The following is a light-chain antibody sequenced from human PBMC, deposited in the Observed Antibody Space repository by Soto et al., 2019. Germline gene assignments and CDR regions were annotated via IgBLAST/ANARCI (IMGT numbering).Light chain of an antibody. J-gene: IGLJ2*01. Sequence: SYELTQPPSVSVSPGQTARITCSGDALPKQYAYWYQQKPGQAPVLVIYKDSERPSGISERFSGSSSGTTVTLTISGVQAEDEADYYCQSADSSGTYYVVFGGGTQLTVL. CDR1: ALPKQY. V-gene: IGLV3-25*03. CDR3: QSADSSGTYYVV. CDR2: KDS.